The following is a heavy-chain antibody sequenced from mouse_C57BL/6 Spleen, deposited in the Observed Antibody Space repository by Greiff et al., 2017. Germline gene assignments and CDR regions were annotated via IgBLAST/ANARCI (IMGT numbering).Heavy chain of an antibody. D-gene: IGHD2-4*01. CDR1: GYTFTSYW. Sequence: QVQLKQPGAELVKPGASVKLSCKASGYTFTSYWMQWVKQRPGQGLEWIGEIDPSDSYTNYNQTFKGKATLTVDTSSSTAYMQLSSLTSEDSAVYYCAREGYDSFAYWGQGTLVTVSA. CDR2: IDPSDSYT. V-gene: IGHV1-50*01. CDR3: AREGYDSFAY. J-gene: IGHJ3*01.